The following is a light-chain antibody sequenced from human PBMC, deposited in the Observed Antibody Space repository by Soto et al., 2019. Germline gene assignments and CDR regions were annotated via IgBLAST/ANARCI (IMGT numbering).Light chain of an antibody. Sequence: QSVLTQPPSASGSPGQSVTISCTGTSSDVGKYDYVSWFQHHPGKAPKLIIYEVSKRPSGVPDRFSGSKSGSTASLTVSGLQTEDEADYYCISYVAGSNVFGTGPKVTVL. CDR1: SSDVGKYDY. CDR2: EVS. V-gene: IGLV2-8*01. J-gene: IGLJ1*01. CDR3: ISYVAGSNV.